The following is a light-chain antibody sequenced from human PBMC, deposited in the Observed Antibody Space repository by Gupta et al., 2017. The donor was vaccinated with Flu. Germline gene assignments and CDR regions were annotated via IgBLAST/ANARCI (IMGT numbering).Light chain of an antibody. CDR2: SSW. Sequence: DIQLTQSPSSLSASVGDRVTITCRASQYISSYLNWYHQKPGQAPSLLIFSSWRLQTGVPSRFGGSGSGTNFSLTINRLQPADFATYYCQQSVTIPRTFGQGTKLEIK. J-gene: IGKJ2*01. CDR3: QQSVTIPRT. CDR1: QYISSY. V-gene: IGKV1-39*01.